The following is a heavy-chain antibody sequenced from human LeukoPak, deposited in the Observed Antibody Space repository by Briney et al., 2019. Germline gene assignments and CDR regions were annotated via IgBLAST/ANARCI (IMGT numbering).Heavy chain of an antibody. D-gene: IGHD2-8*01. CDR3: ARAPPVEYCTNGVCYHSYYFDY. CDR1: GYSFTSYW. Sequence: PGESLKISCKGSGYSFTSYWIGWVRQMPGKGLEWMGIIYPGDSDTRYSPSFQGQVTISADKSISTAYLQWSSLKASDTAMYYCARAPPVEYCTNGVCYHSYYFDYWGQGTLVTVSS. J-gene: IGHJ4*02. CDR2: IYPGDSDT. V-gene: IGHV5-51*01.